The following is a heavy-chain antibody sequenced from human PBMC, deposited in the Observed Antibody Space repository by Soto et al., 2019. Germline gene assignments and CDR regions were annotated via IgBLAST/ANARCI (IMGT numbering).Heavy chain of an antibody. CDR3: GRYHPPLSGPFSGSYYNVYYYMDV. Sequence: GASVKVSCKASGYTFTSYYMHWVRQAPGQGLEWMGIINPSGGSTSYAQKFQGRVTMTRDTSTSTVYVELSSLRSEDTAVYYCGRYHPPLSGPFSGSYYNVYYYMDVWGKGTTVTVSS. J-gene: IGHJ6*03. D-gene: IGHD3-10*01. V-gene: IGHV1-46*03. CDR2: INPSGGST. CDR1: GYTFTSYY.